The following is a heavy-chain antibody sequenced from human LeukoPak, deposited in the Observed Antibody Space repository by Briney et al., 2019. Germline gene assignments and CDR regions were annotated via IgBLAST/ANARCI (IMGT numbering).Heavy chain of an antibody. J-gene: IGHJ4*02. CDR3: ARDFRGYSGYDLYFDY. D-gene: IGHD5-12*01. CDR1: GGTFSSYA. V-gene: IGHV1-69*05. Sequence: SVKVSCKASGGTFSSYAISLVRQAPGQGLEWMGRIIPIFGTANYAQKFQGRVTITTDESTSSAYMELSSLRCEDTAVYYCARDFRGYSGYDLYFDYWGQGTLVTVSS. CDR2: IIPIFGTA.